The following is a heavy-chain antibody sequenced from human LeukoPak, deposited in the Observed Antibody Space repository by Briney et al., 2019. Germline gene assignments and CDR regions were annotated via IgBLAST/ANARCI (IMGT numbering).Heavy chain of an antibody. J-gene: IGHJ4*02. V-gene: IGHV3-11*06. Sequence: PGGSLRLSCAASGFTFSDYYLSWIRQAPGKGLEWVSYISSNSRYTNYADSVKGRFTISRDNSKNTLYLQMNSLRGDDTAVYYCARGDLYGDYVILNWGQGTLVTVSS. CDR1: GFTFSDYY. CDR3: ARGDLYGDYVILN. CDR2: ISSNSRYT. D-gene: IGHD4-17*01.